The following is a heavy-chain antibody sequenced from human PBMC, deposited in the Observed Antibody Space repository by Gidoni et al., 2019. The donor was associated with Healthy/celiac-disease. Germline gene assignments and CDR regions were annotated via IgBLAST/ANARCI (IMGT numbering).Heavy chain of an antibody. CDR2: IYSGGST. J-gene: IGHJ5*02. D-gene: IGHD3-3*01. CDR3: ARTYYDFWSGLPNWFDP. CDR1: GFTVSSNY. V-gene: IGHV3-53*01. Sequence: EVQLVESGGGLIQPGGSLRLSCAASGFTVSSNYMSWVRQAPGKGREWVSVIYSGGSTYYADSVKGRFTISRDNSKNTLYLQMNSLRAEDTAVYYCARTYYDFWSGLPNWFDPWGQGTLVTVSS.